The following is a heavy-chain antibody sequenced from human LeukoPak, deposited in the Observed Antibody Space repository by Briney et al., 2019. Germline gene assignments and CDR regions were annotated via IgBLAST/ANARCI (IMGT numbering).Heavy chain of an antibody. V-gene: IGHV3-21*01. CDR2: ISSSSSYI. Sequence: GGSLRLSCAASGFTFSSYSMNWVRQAPGKGLEWVSSISSSSSYIYYADSVKGRFTISGDNAKNSLYLQMNSLRAEDTAVYYCARGTTVTSPQYFDYWGQGTLVTVSS. J-gene: IGHJ4*02. D-gene: IGHD4-17*01. CDR3: ARGTTVTSPQYFDY. CDR1: GFTFSSYS.